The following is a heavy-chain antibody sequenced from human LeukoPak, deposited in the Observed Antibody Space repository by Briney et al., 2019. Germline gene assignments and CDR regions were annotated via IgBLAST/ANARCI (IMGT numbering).Heavy chain of an antibody. Sequence: GGSLRLSCAASGFTFNSYAMSWVRQAPGKGLEWVSAISGSGGSTYYADSVKGRFTISRDNSKNTPYLQMNSLRAEDTAVYYCAKDLSAVARIDGDYWGQGTLVIVSS. D-gene: IGHD6-19*01. CDR3: AKDLSAVARIDGDY. V-gene: IGHV3-23*01. CDR2: ISGSGGST. CDR1: GFTFNSYA. J-gene: IGHJ4*02.